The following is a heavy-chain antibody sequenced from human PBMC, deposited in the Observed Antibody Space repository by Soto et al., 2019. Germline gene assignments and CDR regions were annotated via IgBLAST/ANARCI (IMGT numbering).Heavy chain of an antibody. D-gene: IGHD3-10*01. CDR1: GGSISSSSYY. Sequence: QLQLQESGPGLVKPSETLSLTCTVSGGSISSSSYYWGWIRQPPGKGLEWIGSIYYSGSTYYNPSLKSRVTISVDTSKNQFSLKLSSVTAADTDVYYCASNSYYYGSGSYWLDYYYYMDVWGKGTTVTVSS. CDR2: IYYSGST. CDR3: ASNSYYYGSGSYWLDYYYYMDV. V-gene: IGHV4-39*01. J-gene: IGHJ6*03.